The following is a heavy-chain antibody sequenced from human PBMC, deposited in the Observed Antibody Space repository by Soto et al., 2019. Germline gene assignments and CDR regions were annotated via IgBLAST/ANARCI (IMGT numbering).Heavy chain of an antibody. CDR2: VYDNGRP. Sequence: SETLSLTCTISGGSISVYYWSWIRQSPRQGLEWIGYVYDNGRPYYSPSLKSRVTISADTSKNQISPKLTSATAADTAVYYCARGVGSSPPRYWGRGTLVTVSS. D-gene: IGHD3-9*01. J-gene: IGHJ4*02. CDR3: ARGVGSSPPRY. CDR1: GGSISVYY. V-gene: IGHV4-59*01.